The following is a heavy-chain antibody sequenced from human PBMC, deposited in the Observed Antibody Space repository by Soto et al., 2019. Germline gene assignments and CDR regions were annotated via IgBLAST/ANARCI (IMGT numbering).Heavy chain of an antibody. Sequence: VSCKASGDTFTNYTINWVRQAPGQGLEWMGGIVPILGAGNYAQKFQGSVTITADRSTTTAYLVLSSLRSDDTAVYCCAREGEGLPPHRYWRQGSLVTVCS. CDR1: GDTFTNYT. D-gene: IGHD3-16*01. CDR2: IVPILGAG. J-gene: IGHJ4*02. CDR3: AREGEGLPPHRY. V-gene: IGHV1-69*08.